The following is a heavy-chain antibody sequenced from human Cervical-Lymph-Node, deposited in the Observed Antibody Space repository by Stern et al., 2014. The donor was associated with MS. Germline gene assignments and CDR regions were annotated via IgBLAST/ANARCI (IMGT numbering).Heavy chain of an antibody. CDR3: AVAAAGTSWFDP. V-gene: IGHV1-18*01. CDR2: ISVDNGNK. J-gene: IGHJ5*02. D-gene: IGHD6-13*01. Sequence: QMQLVQSGAEVRKPGASVKLSCKASGYTFTSYGISWVRQAPGQGLEWMGWISVDNGNKDYAQKFQGRVTMTADTSTDTAYMELRRLRSDERAVYYCAVAAAGTSWFDPWGQGTLVTVTS. CDR1: GYTFTSYG.